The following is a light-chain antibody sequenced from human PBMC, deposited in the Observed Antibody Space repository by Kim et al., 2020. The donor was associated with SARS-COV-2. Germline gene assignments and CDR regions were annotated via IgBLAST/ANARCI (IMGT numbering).Light chain of an antibody. CDR2: SND. Sequence: QSVLTQPPSASGTPGQRVTIACSGSSSNIRYNTVNWYQQGPPTAPKLLIYSNDERPSGVPDRFSGSRSGTSASLAISGLQSEDEADYYCAAWDDSLNGYVFGSGTKVTVL. V-gene: IGLV1-44*01. CDR1: SSNIRYNT. J-gene: IGLJ1*01. CDR3: AAWDDSLNGYV.